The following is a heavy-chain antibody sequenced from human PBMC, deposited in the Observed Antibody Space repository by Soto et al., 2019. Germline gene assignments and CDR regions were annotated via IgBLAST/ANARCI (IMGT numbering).Heavy chain of an antibody. Sequence: QVQLVQSGAEVKKPGASVRVSCKPSGYTLTNYAIHWVRQAAGQSLEWLAWIDPGSGNPTYSQKFRGRITLSRGNSASTFYMDLSSITSEDTAVYFCTRDLNGGNPLEYWGQGTLVTVSS. V-gene: IGHV1-3*01. D-gene: IGHD2-8*01. CDR3: TRDLNGGNPLEY. CDR1: GYTLTNYA. J-gene: IGHJ4*02. CDR2: IDPGSGNP.